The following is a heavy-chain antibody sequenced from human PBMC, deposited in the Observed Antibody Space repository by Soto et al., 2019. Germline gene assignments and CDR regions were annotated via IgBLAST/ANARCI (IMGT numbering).Heavy chain of an antibody. J-gene: IGHJ4*02. D-gene: IGHD3-22*01. CDR1: GFTFSSYA. V-gene: IGHV3-30-3*01. CDR3: ARDVSSGPMYYFDY. Sequence: PGGSLRLSCAASGFTFSSYAMHWVRQAPGKGLEWVAVISYDGSNKYYADSVKGRFTISRDNSKNTLYLQMNSLRAEDTAVYYCARDVSSGPMYYFDYWGQGTLVTVSS. CDR2: ISYDGSNK.